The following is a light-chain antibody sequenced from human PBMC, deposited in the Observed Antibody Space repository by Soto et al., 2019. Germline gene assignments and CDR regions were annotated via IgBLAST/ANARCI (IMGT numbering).Light chain of an antibody. CDR3: CSYAGSSTLYV. J-gene: IGLJ1*01. CDR1: SSDVGSYNL. V-gene: IGLV2-23*02. Sequence: QSVLTQPASVSGSPGQSITISCTGTSSDVGSYNLVSWYQQHPGKAPKLMIYEVSKRTSGVSNRFSGSKSGNTASLTISGLQAEDEADYYCCSYAGSSTLYVFGTGTKVTVL. CDR2: EVS.